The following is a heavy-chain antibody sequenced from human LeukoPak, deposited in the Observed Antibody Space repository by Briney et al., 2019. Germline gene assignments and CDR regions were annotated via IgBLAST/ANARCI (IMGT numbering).Heavy chain of an antibody. J-gene: IGHJ4*02. Sequence: GGTLRLSCAASGFTFSNDWMNWGCQAPGKGLGWVANVKQDGSEKYYVGSVKGRFTISRGNAKNSLYLEMNSLRAEDTAVYYCATDYYGYFDHWGQGALVTVSS. CDR2: VKQDGSEK. D-gene: IGHD3-10*01. CDR3: ATDYYGYFDH. V-gene: IGHV3-7*05. CDR1: GFTFSNDW.